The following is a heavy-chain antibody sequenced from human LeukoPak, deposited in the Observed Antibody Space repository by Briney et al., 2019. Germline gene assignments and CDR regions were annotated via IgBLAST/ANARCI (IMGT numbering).Heavy chain of an antibody. D-gene: IGHD4-11*01. J-gene: IGHJ5*02. CDR3: ARHDYSNYGSWWFDP. CDR2: IYTSGST. CDR1: GGSISSYY. V-gene: IGHV4-4*09. Sequence: SETLSLTCTVPGGSISSYYWSWTRQPPGKGLEWIGYIYTSGSTNYNPSLKSRVTISVDTSKNQFSLKLSSVTAADTAVYYCARHDYSNYGSWWFDPWGQGTLVTVSS.